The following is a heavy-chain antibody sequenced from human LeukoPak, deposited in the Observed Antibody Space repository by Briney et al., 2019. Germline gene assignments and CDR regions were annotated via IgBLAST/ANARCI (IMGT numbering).Heavy chain of an antibody. CDR1: GGSISSYY. CDR3: ARSARSGWYSGYAFDI. D-gene: IGHD6-19*01. CDR2: IYYSGST. V-gene: IGHV4-59*01. J-gene: IGHJ3*02. Sequence: SETLSLTCTVSGGSISSYYWSWIRQPPGKGLEWIGYIYYSGSTNYNPSLKSRVTISVDTSKNQFSLKLSSVTAADTAVYYCARSARSGWYSGYAFDIWGQGTMVTVSS.